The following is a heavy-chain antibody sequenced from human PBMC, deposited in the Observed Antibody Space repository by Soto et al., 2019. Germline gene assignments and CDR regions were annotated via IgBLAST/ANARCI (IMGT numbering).Heavy chain of an antibody. J-gene: IGHJ4*02. CDR3: ARTNRGLFDS. CDR2: IYYSGST. CDR1: GGSISSYY. Sequence: PSETLSLTCTVSGGSISSYYWSWIRQPPGKGLEWIGYIYYSGSTNYNPSLKSRVTISVDTSKNQFSLKLSSVTAADTAVYYCARTNRGLFDSWGQGTLVTVPQ. D-gene: IGHD7-27*01. V-gene: IGHV4-59*01.